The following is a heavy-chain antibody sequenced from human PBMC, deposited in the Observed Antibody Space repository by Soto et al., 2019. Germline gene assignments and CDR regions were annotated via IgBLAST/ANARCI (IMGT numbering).Heavy chain of an antibody. CDR3: ATFGSDTGNLYYVDY. D-gene: IGHD3-10*01. CDR1: GFTFSAYA. CDR2: ISFDGRKT. Sequence: QVQLVESGGGVVQPGRSLRLSCAASGFTFSAYAMHWVRQAPGKGLEWVAVISFDGRKTYYADSMKGRFTISRDNSKDTLYLQMNSLRAEDTAVYHCATFGSDTGNLYYVDYWGQGTLVTVSS. V-gene: IGHV3-30*04. J-gene: IGHJ4*02.